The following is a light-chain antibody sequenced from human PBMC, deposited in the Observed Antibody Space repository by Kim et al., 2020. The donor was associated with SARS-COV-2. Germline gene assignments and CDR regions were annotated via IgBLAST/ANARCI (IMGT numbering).Light chain of an antibody. J-gene: IGKJ2*01. CDR2: GAS. CDR1: QSVSSSY. CDR3: QQYGSSHHT. Sequence: FTPGAEATLYCRASQSVSSSYLAWYQQKPGQAPRLLIYGASSSATGIPDRFSGSGSGTDFTLTISRLEPEDFAVYYCQQYGSSHHTFGQGTKLEIK. V-gene: IGKV3-20*01.